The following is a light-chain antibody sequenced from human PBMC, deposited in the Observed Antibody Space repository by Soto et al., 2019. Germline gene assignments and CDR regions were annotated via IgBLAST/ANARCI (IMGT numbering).Light chain of an antibody. CDR1: QSVSSN. Sequence: ETVMTQSPATLYVSPGEIPTLSCRASQSVSSNLAWYQQKPGQAPRLLIYDASTRATGIPARFSGSGSGTEFTLTISSLQSEDFAVYYCQQYNTWPLTFGPGTKVDIK. V-gene: IGKV3-15*01. J-gene: IGKJ3*01. CDR2: DAS. CDR3: QQYNTWPLT.